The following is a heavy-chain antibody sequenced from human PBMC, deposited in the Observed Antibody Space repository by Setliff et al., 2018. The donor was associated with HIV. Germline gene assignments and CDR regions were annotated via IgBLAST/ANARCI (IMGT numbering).Heavy chain of an antibody. J-gene: IGHJ5*02. D-gene: IGHD1-26*01. CDR2: ISHSGST. V-gene: IGHV4-34*01. Sequence: PSETLSLTCAVYGGSFSGYFWSWIRQPPGKGLEWIGAISHSGSTNYNPSLKSRVTISVDTSKNQFSLKLSSVTAADTAVYYCARGEWELLGYWFDPWGQGILVTVSS. CDR3: ARGEWELLGYWFDP. CDR1: GGSFSGYF.